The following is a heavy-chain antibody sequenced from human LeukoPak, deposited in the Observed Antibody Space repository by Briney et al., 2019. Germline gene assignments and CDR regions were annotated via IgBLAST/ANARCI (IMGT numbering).Heavy chain of an antibody. Sequence: PGGSLRLSCAASGFTFNNYGMHWVRQAPGKGLEWVAVISYDGPNKYYADSVRGRFTISRDNSKNTLYLQMNSLRAEDTAVYYCAKDPTTTVGNWFDPWGQGTLVTVSS. CDR1: GFTFNNYG. D-gene: IGHD4-23*01. V-gene: IGHV3-30*18. J-gene: IGHJ5*02. CDR2: ISYDGPNK. CDR3: AKDPTTTVGNWFDP.